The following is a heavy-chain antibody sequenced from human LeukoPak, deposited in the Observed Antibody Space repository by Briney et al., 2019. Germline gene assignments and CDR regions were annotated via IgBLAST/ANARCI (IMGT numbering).Heavy chain of an antibody. Sequence: SETLSLTCTVSGYSISSGYYWGWIRQPPGKGLEWIGSIYHSGSTYYNPSLKSRVTISVDTSKNQFSLKLSSVTAADTAVYYCARDRWIVYRYFDYWGQGTLVTVSS. D-gene: IGHD2-2*03. CDR1: GYSISSGYY. J-gene: IGHJ4*02. CDR3: ARDRWIVYRYFDY. CDR2: IYHSGST. V-gene: IGHV4-38-2*02.